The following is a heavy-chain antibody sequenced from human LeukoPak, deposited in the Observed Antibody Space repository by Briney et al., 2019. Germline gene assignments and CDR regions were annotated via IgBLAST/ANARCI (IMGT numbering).Heavy chain of an antibody. CDR1: GFTFSSYW. Sequence: GGSLRLSCAASGFTFSSYWMSWVRQAPGKGLEWVANIKQYGSEKYYVDSVKGRFTISRDNAKNSLCLQMNSLRDEDTAVYYCARVRGYYYFDYWGQGTLVTVSS. J-gene: IGHJ4*02. V-gene: IGHV3-7*01. CDR2: IKQYGSEK. CDR3: ARVRGYYYFDY. D-gene: IGHD5-18*01.